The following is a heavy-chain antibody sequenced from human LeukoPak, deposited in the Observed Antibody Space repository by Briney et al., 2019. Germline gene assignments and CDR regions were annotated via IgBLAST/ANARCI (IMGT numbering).Heavy chain of an antibody. CDR1: GFSFSNYG. D-gene: IGHD5-24*01. J-gene: IGHJ4*02. V-gene: IGHV3-30*18. CDR2: ISYDGGNK. CDR3: AKDLRDGYNSPDY. Sequence: GRSLRLSCAASGFSFSNYGMHWVRQAPGKGLEWVAVISYDGGNKYYADSVKGRFTISRDNSKNTLCLQMNSLRAEDTAVYYCAKDLRDGYNSPDYWGQGTLVTVSS.